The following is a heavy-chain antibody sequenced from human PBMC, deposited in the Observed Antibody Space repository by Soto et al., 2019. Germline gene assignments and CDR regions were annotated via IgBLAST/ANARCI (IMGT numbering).Heavy chain of an antibody. V-gene: IGHV3-48*01. Sequence: EVQVVESGGGLVQPGGSLRLSCAASGFTFTSYSMNWVRQAPGKGLAWVSYISGSSRTIYHADSVKGRLTISRDNAKNSLFLEMNSLRAEDTAVYYCARDRVSGEYYHDAVDIWGQGTMVTVSS. CDR2: ISGSSRTI. J-gene: IGHJ3*02. CDR1: GFTFTSYS. D-gene: IGHD3-16*01. CDR3: ARDRVSGEYYHDAVDI.